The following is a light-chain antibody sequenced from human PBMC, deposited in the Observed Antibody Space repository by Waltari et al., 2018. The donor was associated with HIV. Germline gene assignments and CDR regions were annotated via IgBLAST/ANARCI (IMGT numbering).Light chain of an antibody. V-gene: IGLV2-14*03. CDR3: ASYKTAYTMV. J-gene: IGLJ2*01. Sequence: QSALTQPASVSGSPGQWVTISCSGTANDLGGYNHVSWYQQPPGKAPKLIIYDVTYRHAGVSDRFSGSKSGNAASLTISGLQPEDEGDYFCASYKTAYTMVFGGGTRLTV. CDR1: ANDLGGYNH. CDR2: DVT.